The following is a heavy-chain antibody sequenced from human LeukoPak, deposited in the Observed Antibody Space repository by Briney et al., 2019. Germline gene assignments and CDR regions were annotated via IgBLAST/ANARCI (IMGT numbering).Heavy chain of an antibody. CDR2: IIPIFGTA. Sequence: SVKVSCKASGGTFSSYAISWVRQASGQGLEWMGGIIPIFGTANYAQNFQGRVTMTRDTSTSTVYMELSSLRSEDTAVYYCVRVRDGYNDAYDIWGQGTMVTVPS. D-gene: IGHD5-24*01. V-gene: IGHV1-69*05. CDR3: VRVRDGYNDAYDI. CDR1: GGTFSSYA. J-gene: IGHJ3*02.